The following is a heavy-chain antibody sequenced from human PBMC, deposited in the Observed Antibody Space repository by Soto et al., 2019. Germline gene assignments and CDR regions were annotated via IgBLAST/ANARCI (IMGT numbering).Heavy chain of an antibody. V-gene: IGHV4-31*03. CDR3: ARGFYDRDRLGWFDP. J-gene: IGHJ5*02. CDR1: GGSISSGGYY. D-gene: IGHD3-22*01. Sequence: QVQLQESGPGLVKPSQTLSLTCTVSGGSISSGGYYWSWIRQHPGKGLEWIGYIYYSGSTYYNPSLKGGLTTSVDTSKNQPSLKLSSVAAADTAVYYCARGFYDRDRLGWFDPWGQGTLVTVSS. CDR2: IYYSGST.